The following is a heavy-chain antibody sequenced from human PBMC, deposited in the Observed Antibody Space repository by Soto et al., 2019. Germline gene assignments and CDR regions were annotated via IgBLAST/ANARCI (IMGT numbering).Heavy chain of an antibody. CDR2: ISSSSSYI. CDR3: ARDRRDGYNFDY. D-gene: IGHD5-12*01. CDR1: GFTFSSYS. Sequence: EVQLVESGGGLVKPGGSLRLSCAASGFTFSSYSMNWVRQAPGKGLEWVSSISSSSSYIYYADSVKGRFTISRDNVKNSLYLQIHSLRAEDTAVYYCARDRRDGYNFDYWGQGTLVTVSS. V-gene: IGHV3-21*01. J-gene: IGHJ4*02.